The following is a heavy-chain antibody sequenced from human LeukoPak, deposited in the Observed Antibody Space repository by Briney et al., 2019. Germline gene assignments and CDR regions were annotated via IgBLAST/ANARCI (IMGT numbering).Heavy chain of an antibody. J-gene: IGHJ5*02. CDR2: IYYSGST. V-gene: IGHV4-39*01. CDR3: ARHGPYALGGWFDP. CDR1: GGSISSSSHY. D-gene: IGHD2-2*01. Sequence: SETLSLTCTVSGGSISSSSHYWGWIRQPPGKGLEWIGSIYYSGSTYYNPSLKSRVTISVDTSKNQFSLKLSSVTAADTAVYYCARHGPYALGGWFDPWGQGTLVTVSS.